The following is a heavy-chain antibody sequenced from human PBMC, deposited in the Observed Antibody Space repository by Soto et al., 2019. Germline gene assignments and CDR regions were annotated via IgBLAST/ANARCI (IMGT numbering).Heavy chain of an antibody. Sequence: GGSLRLSCAASGFPVSDYYMSWIRQAPGKGLEWVSYISSSGSTIYYADSVKGRFTISRDNAKNSLYLQMNSLRAEDTAVYYCARSPRQGYDFFLFYYYYMDVWGKGTTVTVSS. D-gene: IGHD3-3*01. J-gene: IGHJ6*03. CDR3: ARSPRQGYDFFLFYYYYMDV. CDR1: GFPVSDYY. V-gene: IGHV3-11*01. CDR2: ISSSGSTI.